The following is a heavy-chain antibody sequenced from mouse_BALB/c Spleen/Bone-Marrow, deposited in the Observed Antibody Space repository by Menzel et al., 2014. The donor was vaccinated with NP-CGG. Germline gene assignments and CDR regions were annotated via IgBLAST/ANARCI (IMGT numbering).Heavy chain of an antibody. Sequence: EVKLMESGGGLVQPGGSLKLSCAASGFDFSRYWMSWVRQAPGKGLEWIGEINPDSSTINYTPSLKDKLIISRDNAKNTLYLQMSKVRSEDTALYYCARLSYYGRFAYWGQGTLVTASA. CDR2: INPDSSTI. J-gene: IGHJ3*01. CDR1: GFDFSRYW. CDR3: ARLSYYGRFAY. D-gene: IGHD1-1*01. V-gene: IGHV4-1*02.